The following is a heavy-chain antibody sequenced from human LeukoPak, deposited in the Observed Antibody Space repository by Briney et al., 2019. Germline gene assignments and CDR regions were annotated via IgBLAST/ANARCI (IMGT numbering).Heavy chain of an antibody. CDR1: GFTFSRYW. J-gene: IGHJ4*02. CDR3: ARARNLDFWSGLDY. Sequence: GGSLRLSCAASGFTFSRYWMNWVRQAPGKGLEWVANIKEDGSEKDYVDSVKGRFTISRDNSKNTLYLQMNSLRAEDTAVYYCARARNLDFWSGLDYWGQGTLVTASS. D-gene: IGHD3-3*01. CDR2: IKEDGSEK. V-gene: IGHV3-7*01.